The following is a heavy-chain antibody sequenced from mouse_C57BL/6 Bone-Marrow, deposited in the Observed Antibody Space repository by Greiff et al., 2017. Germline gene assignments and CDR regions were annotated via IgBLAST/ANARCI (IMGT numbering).Heavy chain of an antibody. CDR2: IYPGNSDT. J-gene: IGHJ1*03. CDR3: THYYGSSLYWYFDV. Sequence: VQLKESGTVLARPGASVKMSCKTSGYTFTSYWMHWVKQRPGQGLEWIGAIYPGNSDTSYNQKFKGKAKLTAVTSASTAYMELSSLTNEDSAVYYCTHYYGSSLYWYFDVWGTGTTVTVSS. V-gene: IGHV1-5*01. CDR1: GYTFTSYW. D-gene: IGHD1-1*01.